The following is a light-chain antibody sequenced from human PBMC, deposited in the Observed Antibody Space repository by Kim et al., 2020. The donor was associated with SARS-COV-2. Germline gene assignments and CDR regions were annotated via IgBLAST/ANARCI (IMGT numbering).Light chain of an antibody. CDR1: SGHSSYA. V-gene: IGLV4-69*01. CDR2: LNSDGSH. J-gene: IGLJ3*02. Sequence: QPVLTQSPAASASLGASVKLTCTLSSGHSSYAVAWHQQQPEKGPRYLMKLNSDGSHSKGDGISDRFSGSSSGAERYLTIFSLQSEDEADYYCQTWGAGTWVFGGGTQLTVL. CDR3: QTWGAGTWV.